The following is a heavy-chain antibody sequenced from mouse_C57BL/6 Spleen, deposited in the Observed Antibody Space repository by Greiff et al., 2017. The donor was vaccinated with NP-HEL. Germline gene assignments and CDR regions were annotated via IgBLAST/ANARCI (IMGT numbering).Heavy chain of an antibody. D-gene: IGHD2-4*01. V-gene: IGHV1-82*01. CDR2: IYPGDGDT. Sequence: VQLQESGPELVKPGASVKISCKASGYAFSSSWMNWVKQRPGKGLEWIGRIYPGDGDTNYNGKFKGKATLTADKSSSTAYMQLSSLTSEDSAVYSCARSGYDYDFDYWGQGTTLTVSS. J-gene: IGHJ2*01. CDR1: GYAFSSSW. CDR3: ARSGYDYDFDY.